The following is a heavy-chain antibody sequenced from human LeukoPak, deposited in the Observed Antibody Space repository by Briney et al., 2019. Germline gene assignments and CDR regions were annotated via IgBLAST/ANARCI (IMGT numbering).Heavy chain of an antibody. CDR1: GYTFTSYA. Sequence: ASVKVSCKASGYTFTSYAMHWVRQAPGQRLEWMGWINAGNGNTKYSQKFQGRVTITRDTSASTAYTELSSLRSEDTAVYYCARGGSGVLGDCWGQGTLVTVSS. CDR2: INAGNGNT. J-gene: IGHJ4*02. D-gene: IGHD2-8*02. V-gene: IGHV1-3*01. CDR3: ARGGSGVLGDC.